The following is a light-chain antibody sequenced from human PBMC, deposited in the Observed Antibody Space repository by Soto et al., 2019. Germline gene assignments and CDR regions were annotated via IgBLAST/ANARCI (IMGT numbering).Light chain of an antibody. J-gene: IGLJ3*02. CDR2: TNT. CDR1: NIGSKN. Sequence: SYELTQPLSVSVALGQTARLTCGGNNIGSKNVHWYQQKPGQAPVLVIYTNTNRPSGIPERFSGSNSGNTATLTISRAQVADEADYYCQVFDTRTAFGGGTKL. CDR3: QVFDTRTA. V-gene: IGLV3-9*01.